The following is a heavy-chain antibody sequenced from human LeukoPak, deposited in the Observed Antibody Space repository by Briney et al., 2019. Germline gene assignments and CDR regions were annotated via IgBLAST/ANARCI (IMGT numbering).Heavy chain of an antibody. Sequence: ASVKVSCKASGGTFSSYAISWVRQAPGQGLEWMGGIIPIFGTANYAQKFQGRVTITADESTSTAYMELSSLRSEDTAVYYCARSGRRGYSYEAWGSYYYYYMDVWGKGTTVTISS. CDR2: IIPIFGTA. V-gene: IGHV1-69*13. D-gene: IGHD5-18*01. J-gene: IGHJ6*03. CDR1: GGTFSSYA. CDR3: ARSGRRGYSYEAWGSYYYYYMDV.